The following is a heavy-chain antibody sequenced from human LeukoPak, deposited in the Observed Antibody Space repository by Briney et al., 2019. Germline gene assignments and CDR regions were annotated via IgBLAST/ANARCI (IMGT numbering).Heavy chain of an antibody. Sequence: GASVKDSCRASGYTFTSYDINWVRQATGQGLEWMGWMNPNSGNTGYAQKFQGRVTITRNTSISTAYMELSSLRSEDTAVYYCARTYLTGPTDFWYFDLWGRGTLVTVSS. J-gene: IGHJ2*01. V-gene: IGHV1-8*03. CDR1: GYTFTSYD. CDR2: MNPNSGNT. D-gene: IGHD7-27*01. CDR3: ARTYLTGPTDFWYFDL.